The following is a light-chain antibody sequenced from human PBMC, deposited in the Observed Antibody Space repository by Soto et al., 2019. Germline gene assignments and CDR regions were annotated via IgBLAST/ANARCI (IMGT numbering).Light chain of an antibody. CDR2: DVS. CDR1: SSDVGGYNY. Sequence: QSALTQPASVSGSPGQSITLSCTGTSSDVGGYNYVSWYQQHPGKAPKLMIYDVSNRPSGVSTRFSGSKSGNTASLTISGLQAEDEADYYCASYTSSSTLPYVFGTGTKVTVL. V-gene: IGLV2-14*01. J-gene: IGLJ1*01. CDR3: ASYTSSSTLPYV.